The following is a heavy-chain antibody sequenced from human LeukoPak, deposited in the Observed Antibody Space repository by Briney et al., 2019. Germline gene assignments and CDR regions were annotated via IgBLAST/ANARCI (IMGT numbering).Heavy chain of an antibody. D-gene: IGHD5-12*01. CDR3: ARGVARNDAFDI. Sequence: ASVKVSCKASGYTFTSYGISWVRQAPGQGLEWMGWMNPNSGNTGYAQKFQGRVTMTRNTSISTAYMELSSLRSEDTAVYYCARGVARNDAFDIWGQGTMVTVSS. J-gene: IGHJ3*02. CDR2: MNPNSGNT. CDR1: GYTFTSYG. V-gene: IGHV1-8*02.